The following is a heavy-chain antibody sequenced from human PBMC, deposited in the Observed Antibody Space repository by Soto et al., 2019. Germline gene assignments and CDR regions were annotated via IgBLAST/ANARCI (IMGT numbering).Heavy chain of an antibody. CDR2: INPNSGGT. CDR3: ARVSMCSSTSCTYYYYYGMDV. Sequence: ASVKVSCKASGYTFTGYYMHWVRKAPGQGLEWMGWINPNSGGTNYAQKFQGWVTMTRDTSISTAYMELSRLRSDDTAVYYCARVSMCSSTSCTYYYYYGMDVWGQGTTVNVSS. V-gene: IGHV1-2*04. CDR1: GYTFTGYY. D-gene: IGHD2-2*01. J-gene: IGHJ6*02.